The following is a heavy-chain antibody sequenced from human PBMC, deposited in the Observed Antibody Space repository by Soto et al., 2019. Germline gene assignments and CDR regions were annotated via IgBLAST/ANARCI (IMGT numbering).Heavy chain of an antibody. D-gene: IGHD6-13*01. CDR2: ISGSGGST. CDR3: AKDRTPNSSSWPNWFDP. V-gene: IGHV3-23*01. Sequence: GGSLRLSCAASGFTFSSYAMSWVRQAPGKGLEWVSGISGSGGSTYYADSVKGRFTISRDNSKNTLYLQMNSLRAEDTAVYYCAKDRTPNSSSWPNWFDPWGQGTLVTVSS. CDR1: GFTFSSYA. J-gene: IGHJ5*02.